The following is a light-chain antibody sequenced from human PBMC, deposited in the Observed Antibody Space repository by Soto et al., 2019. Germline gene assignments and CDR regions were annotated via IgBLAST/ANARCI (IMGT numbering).Light chain of an antibody. CDR1: QGISNF. V-gene: IGKV1-27*01. CDR3: QKYDSAHLS. J-gene: IGKJ3*01. CDR2: AAS. Sequence: DIQMTQSPSSLSASVGDRVTITCRASQGISNFLDWYQQKPGKVPQLLIYAASTLQSGVPSRFSGSGSGTDFTITISTLLPEDFATYYCQKYDSAHLSVGPGTKVDV.